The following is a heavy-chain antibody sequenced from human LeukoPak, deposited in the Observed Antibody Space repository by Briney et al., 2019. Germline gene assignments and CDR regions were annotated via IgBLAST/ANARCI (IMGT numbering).Heavy chain of an antibody. CDR2: IIPIFGTA. V-gene: IGHV1-69*05. CDR1: GGTFSSYA. J-gene: IGHJ4*02. D-gene: IGHD2-2*01. Sequence: SVKVSCKASGGTFSSYAISWVRQAPGQGLEWMGGIIPIFGTANYAQKFQGRVTMTTDTSTSTAYMELRSLRSDDTAVYYCARALIVVVPAANDYWGQGTLVTVSS. CDR3: ARALIVVVPAANDY.